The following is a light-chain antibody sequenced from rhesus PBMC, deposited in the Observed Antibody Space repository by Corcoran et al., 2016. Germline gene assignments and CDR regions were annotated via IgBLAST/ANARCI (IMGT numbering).Light chain of an antibody. CDR1: QDITNS. CDR2: YAN. J-gene: IGKJ4*01. V-gene: IGKV1-32*02. Sequence: DIQMSQSPSSLSASIGDRVTITCRASQDITNSLNWYQQKAGKAPNLLIYYANTLASWVPSRFSGSGAGTEFTLTISSLQPDDFATYYCQQGNSKPLTFGGGTKVELK. CDR3: QQGNSKPLT.